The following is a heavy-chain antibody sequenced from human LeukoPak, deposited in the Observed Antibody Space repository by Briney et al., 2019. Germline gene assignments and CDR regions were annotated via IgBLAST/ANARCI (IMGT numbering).Heavy chain of an antibody. CDR2: IYYSGST. CDR1: GGSISSYY. Sequence: SETLSLTCTVSGGSISSYYWSWIRQPPGKGLEWIGYIYYSGSTNYNPSLKSRVTISVDTSKNQFSLKLSSVTAADTTVYYCARGIGYSSSWSLGSWFDPWGQGTLVTVSS. J-gene: IGHJ5*02. CDR3: ARGIGYSSSWSLGSWFDP. D-gene: IGHD6-13*01. V-gene: IGHV4-59*01.